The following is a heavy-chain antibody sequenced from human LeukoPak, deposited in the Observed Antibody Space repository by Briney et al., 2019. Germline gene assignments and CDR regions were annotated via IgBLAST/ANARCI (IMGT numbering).Heavy chain of an antibody. CDR2: INHSGST. CDR3: ARQAQQLLRGWFDP. D-gene: IGHD6-13*01. V-gene: IGHV4-34*01. Sequence: PSETLSLTCAVYGGSFSGYYWSWIRQPPGKGLEWIGEINHSGSTYYNPSLKSRVTISVDTSKNQFSLKLSSVTAADTAVYYCARQAQQLLRGWFDPWGQGTLVTVSS. J-gene: IGHJ5*02. CDR1: GGSFSGYY.